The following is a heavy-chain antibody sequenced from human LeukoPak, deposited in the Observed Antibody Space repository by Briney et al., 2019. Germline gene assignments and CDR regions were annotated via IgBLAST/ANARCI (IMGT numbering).Heavy chain of an antibody. V-gene: IGHV4-34*01. CDR1: GGSFSGYY. Sequence: SETLSLTCAVYGGSFSGYYWSRIRQPPGKGLEWIGEINHSGSTNYNPSLKSRVTISVDTSKNQFSLKLSSVTAADTAVYYCARGPVPYYYGSWFDPWGQGTLVTVSS. CDR2: INHSGST. CDR3: ARGPVPYYYGSWFDP. D-gene: IGHD3-10*01. J-gene: IGHJ5*02.